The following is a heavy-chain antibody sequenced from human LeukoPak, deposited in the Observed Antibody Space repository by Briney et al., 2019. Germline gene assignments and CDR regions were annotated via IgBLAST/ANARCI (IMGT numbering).Heavy chain of an antibody. Sequence: GGSLRLSCAASGFTFSSYAMHWVRQAPGKGLEWVAVISYDGSNKYYADSVKGRFTISRDNSKNTLYLQMNSLRAEDTAVYYCARGGNDYWGQGTLVTVSS. CDR2: ISYDGSNK. CDR1: GFTFSSYA. J-gene: IGHJ4*02. V-gene: IGHV3-30-3*01. CDR3: ARGGNDY.